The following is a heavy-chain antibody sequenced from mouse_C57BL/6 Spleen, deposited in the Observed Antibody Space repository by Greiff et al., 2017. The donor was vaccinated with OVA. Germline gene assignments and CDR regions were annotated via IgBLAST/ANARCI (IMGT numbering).Heavy chain of an antibody. CDR1: GYTFTSYG. Sequence: VQLQQSGAELARPGASVKLSCKASGYTFTSYGISWVKQRTGQGLEWIGEIYPRSGNTYYNEKFKGKATLTADKSSSTAYMELRSLTSEDSAVYFCARGNGNYLAWFAYWGQGTLVTVSA. CDR2: IYPRSGNT. V-gene: IGHV1-81*01. J-gene: IGHJ3*01. CDR3: ARGNGNYLAWFAY. D-gene: IGHD2-1*01.